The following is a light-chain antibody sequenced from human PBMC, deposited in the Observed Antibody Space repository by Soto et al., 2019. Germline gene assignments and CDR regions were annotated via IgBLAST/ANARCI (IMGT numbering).Light chain of an antibody. J-gene: IGKJ4*01. CDR1: QGTSSA. CDR3: QQFNSYPLT. CDR2: DAS. Sequence: AIQLTQSPSSLSASVGDRVTITCRASQGTSSALTWYQQKPGKAPQLLIYDASSLESGVPSRFSGSGSGTDFTLTNSSLQPEDFATYYCQQFNSYPLTFGGGTKVEIK. V-gene: IGKV1-13*02.